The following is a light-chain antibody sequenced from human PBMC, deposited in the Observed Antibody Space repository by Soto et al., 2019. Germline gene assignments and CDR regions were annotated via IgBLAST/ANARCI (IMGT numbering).Light chain of an antibody. CDR1: QDIRTS. CDR2: GAS. V-gene: IGKV1-33*01. Sequence: DIQMTQSPSSLSASAGARVSITCQASQDIRTSLSWFQHKPGRAPKLLIYGASYLETGVPSRFRGSGSGTDFTFTITSLQPEDIATYYCQHYNNLPPFTFGPGTIVDLK. CDR3: QHYNNLPPFT. J-gene: IGKJ3*01.